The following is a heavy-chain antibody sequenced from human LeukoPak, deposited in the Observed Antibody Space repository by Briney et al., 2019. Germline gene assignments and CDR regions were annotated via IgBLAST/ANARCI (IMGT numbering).Heavy chain of an antibody. D-gene: IGHD3-9*01. J-gene: IGHJ5*01. V-gene: IGHV3-11*01. CDR2: INNGGGVI. Sequence: GGSLRLSCAASRLKISDYSMSWIRQSPGKGLEWVSSINNGGGVIQYANSVKGRFTISRDNTKNSLYLQMNSLTAEDTAVYYCVVQAGLTYYDISFDSWGQGTLVTVSS. CDR3: VVQAGLTYYDISFDS. CDR1: RLKISDYS.